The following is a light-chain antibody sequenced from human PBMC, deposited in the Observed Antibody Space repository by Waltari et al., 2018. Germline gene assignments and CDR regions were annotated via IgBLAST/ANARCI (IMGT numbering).Light chain of an antibody. Sequence: QSVLTQPPSVSGTPGQRVTISCSGSTSNIRAGHDVHWYQHLPGTAPKLLIYGNNNRPSGVPDRFSGSKSGTSASLAITGLQADDEADYFCQSFVNMLSGGVVFGGGTKLAVL. V-gene: IGLV1-40*01. CDR2: GNN. CDR1: TSNIRAGHD. J-gene: IGLJ2*01. CDR3: QSFVNMLSGGVV.